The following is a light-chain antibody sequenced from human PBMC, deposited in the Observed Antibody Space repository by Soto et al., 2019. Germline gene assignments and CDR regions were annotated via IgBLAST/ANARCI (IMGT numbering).Light chain of an antibody. CDR2: NSD. J-gene: IGLJ2*01. V-gene: IGLV1-44*01. Sequence: QSVLTQPPSASGTPGHRVTISCSGTSSNVGSNSVSWYHHLPGTAPKLLIYNSDQRPSGVPDRFSGSKSDTSASLAISGLQSEDEADYYCAAWDDSLNSPLFGGGTKVTVL. CDR1: SSNVGSNS. CDR3: AAWDDSLNSPL.